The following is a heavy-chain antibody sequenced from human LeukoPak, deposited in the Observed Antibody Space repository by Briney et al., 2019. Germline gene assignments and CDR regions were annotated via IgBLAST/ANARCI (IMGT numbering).Heavy chain of an antibody. CDR1: GGSISSTSNY. CDR3: ARSGIAAAGSGGAFDI. V-gene: IGHV4-39*07. Sequence: SETLSLTCIVSGGSISSTSNYWGWIRQPPGKGLEWIGSVYCSGRTYYNPSLKSRVTISVDTSKNQFSLKLSSVTAADTAVYYCARSGIAAAGSGGAFDIWGQGTMVTVSS. D-gene: IGHD6-13*01. CDR2: VYCSGRT. J-gene: IGHJ3*02.